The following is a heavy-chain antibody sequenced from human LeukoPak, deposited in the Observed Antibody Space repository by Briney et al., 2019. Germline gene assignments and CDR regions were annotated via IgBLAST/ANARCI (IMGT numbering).Heavy chain of an antibody. CDR2: INPGNGDT. CDR1: GYTFTNYA. D-gene: IGHD2-15*01. Sequence: ASVRVSCKGSGYTFTNYAVHWVRQAPGQRLEWLGWINPGNGDTKYSQNFQGRVTVTSDTSAATAYVELNSLTSEDTAVYYCARERWHCRVNCYSVYYYALDVWGQGTTVTVSS. J-gene: IGHJ6*02. V-gene: IGHV1-3*01. CDR3: ARERWHCRVNCYSVYYYALDV.